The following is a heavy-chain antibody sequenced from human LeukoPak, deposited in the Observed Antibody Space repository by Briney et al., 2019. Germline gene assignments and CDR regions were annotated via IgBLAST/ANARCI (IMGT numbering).Heavy chain of an antibody. CDR1: GFSFSSYG. V-gene: IGHV3-33*01. D-gene: IGHD5-18*01. CDR2: IWYDGTNK. Sequence: PGRSLRLSCAASGFSFSSYGMHWVRQAPGKGVEGVAVIWYDGTNKYYADSVKGRFTISSDNSKNTLYLQMNSLRAEDTAVYYCARDQRGFSYSKYYFDYWGQGTLVTVSS. J-gene: IGHJ4*02. CDR3: ARDQRGFSYSKYYFDY.